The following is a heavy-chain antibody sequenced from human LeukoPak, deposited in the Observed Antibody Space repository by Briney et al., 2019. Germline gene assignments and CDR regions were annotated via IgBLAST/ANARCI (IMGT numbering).Heavy chain of an antibody. CDR3: AKGNWRYFDY. CDR2: ISGSGGST. J-gene: IGHJ4*02. CDR1: GLTFSTYV. D-gene: IGHD1-1*01. V-gene: IGHV3-23*01. Sequence: GGSLRLSCAASGLTFSTYVMSWVRQAPGKGLEWVSSISGSGGSTYYADYVKGRFTISRDNSKNTLYLQINSLGADDTAVYYCAKGNWRYFDYWGQGTLVTVSS.